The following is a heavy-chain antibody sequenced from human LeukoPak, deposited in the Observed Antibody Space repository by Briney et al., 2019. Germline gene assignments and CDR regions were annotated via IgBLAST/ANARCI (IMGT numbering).Heavy chain of an antibody. CDR2: IYTSGST. CDR3: AREIFRSEQLVFFDY. D-gene: IGHD6-13*01. Sequence: SETLSLTCTVSGGSISSYYWSWIRQPAGKGLEWIGRIYTSGSTNYNPSLKSRVTMSVDTSKNQFSLKLSSVTAADTAVYYCAREIFRSEQLVFFDYWGQGTLVTVSS. V-gene: IGHV4-4*07. J-gene: IGHJ4*02. CDR1: GGSISSYY.